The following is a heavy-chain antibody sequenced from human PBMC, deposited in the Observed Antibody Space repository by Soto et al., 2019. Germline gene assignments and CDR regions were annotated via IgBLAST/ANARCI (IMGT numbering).Heavy chain of an antibody. J-gene: IGHJ6*02. CDR2: INPNSGGT. CDR3: ASSNIVAAPYGMDV. Sequence: ASVKVSCKASGYTFTGYYMHWVRQAPGQGLEWMGWINPNSGGTKYSQKFQGRVTITRDTSASTAYMELSSLRSEDTAVYYCASSNIVAAPYGMDVWGQGTTVTVSS. CDR1: GYTFTGYY. V-gene: IGHV1-2*02. D-gene: IGHD6-13*01.